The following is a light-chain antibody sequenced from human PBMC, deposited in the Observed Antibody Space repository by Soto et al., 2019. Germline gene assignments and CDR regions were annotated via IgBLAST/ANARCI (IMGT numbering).Light chain of an antibody. CDR3: QQYNTYSLT. V-gene: IGKV1-5*01. J-gene: IGKJ4*01. CDR1: QSISSR. CDR2: DAS. Sequence: DIQMTHSPSTLSASVGDRVTITYRASQSISSRLAWYQQRPGKAPKFLIYDASSLQSGVPSRFSGSGSGTEFTLTISSLQPDDFATYYCQQYNTYSLTFGGGTKVDIK.